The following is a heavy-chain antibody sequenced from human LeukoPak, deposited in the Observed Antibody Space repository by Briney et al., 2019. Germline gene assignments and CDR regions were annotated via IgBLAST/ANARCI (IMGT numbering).Heavy chain of an antibody. Sequence: GGSLRLSCAASGFNFRTYSMNWVRQAPGEGLEWLSYISSGSTTIYHADSVKGRFTISRDNAKNSLYLQMNSLRAEDTAVYYCARDLVTVVTPGWYFDLWGRGTLVTVSS. V-gene: IGHV3-48*01. J-gene: IGHJ2*01. CDR3: ARDLVTVVTPGWYFDL. CDR2: ISSGSTTI. CDR1: GFNFRTYS. D-gene: IGHD4-23*01.